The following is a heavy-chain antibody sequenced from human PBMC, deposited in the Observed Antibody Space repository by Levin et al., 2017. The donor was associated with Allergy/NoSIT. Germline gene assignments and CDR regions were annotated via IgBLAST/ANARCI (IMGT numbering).Heavy chain of an antibody. V-gene: IGHV1-46*04. Sequence: ASVKVSCKTSGHTVTNYYMHWVRQAPGQGLEWMGVINPSGDTTTYAQALQGRITVTRDTATSTVYMELNNLRSDDTAFYYCAREISERETNSFYGMDVWGQGTTVTVSS. D-gene: IGHD1-26*01. CDR2: INPSGDTT. J-gene: IGHJ6*02. CDR1: GHTVTNYY. CDR3: AREISERETNSFYGMDV.